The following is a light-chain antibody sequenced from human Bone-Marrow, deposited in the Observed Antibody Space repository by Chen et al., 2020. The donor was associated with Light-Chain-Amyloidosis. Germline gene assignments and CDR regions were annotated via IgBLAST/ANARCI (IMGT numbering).Light chain of an antibody. CDR2: GNS. V-gene: IGLV1-40*01. CDR3: QSYDSPHVV. J-gene: IGLJ2*01. CDR1: SSNSGAGYD. Sequence: QSVLTQPPSVSWAPGQRVTISRTGSSSNSGAGYDVHWYQQLPGTAPKLLIYGNSNRPSGVPDRFSGSKSGTSASLAITGLQAEDEADYYCQSYDSPHVVFGGGTKLTVL.